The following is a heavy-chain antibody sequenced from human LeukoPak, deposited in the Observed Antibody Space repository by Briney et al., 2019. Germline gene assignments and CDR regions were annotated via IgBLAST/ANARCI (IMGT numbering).Heavy chain of an antibody. CDR1: GFTFDDYA. D-gene: IGHD3-10*01. CDR2: ISWNSGSI. J-gene: IGHJ4*02. Sequence: GRSLRPSCAASGFTFDDYAMHWVRQAPGKGLEWVSGISWNSGSIGYADSVKGRFTISRDNAKNSLYLQMNSLRAEDTAVYYCARERYYGSGSFDYWGQGTLVTVSS. CDR3: ARERYYGSGSFDY. V-gene: IGHV3-9*01.